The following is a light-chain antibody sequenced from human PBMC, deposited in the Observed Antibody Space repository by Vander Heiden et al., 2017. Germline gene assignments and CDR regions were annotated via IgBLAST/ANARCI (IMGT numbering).Light chain of an antibody. CDR3: SSYGGSNNLV. CDR1: SSDVGGFNF. V-gene: IGLV2-8*01. CDR2: EVS. Sequence: QSALTQPPSASGSPGQSVTISCTGTSSDVGGFNFVSWYQQYPGKAPKLMISEVSKRPSGVPDRFSVSKSGNTASLTVSGLQAEDEADYYCSSYGGSNNLVFGGGTKLTVL. J-gene: IGLJ2*01.